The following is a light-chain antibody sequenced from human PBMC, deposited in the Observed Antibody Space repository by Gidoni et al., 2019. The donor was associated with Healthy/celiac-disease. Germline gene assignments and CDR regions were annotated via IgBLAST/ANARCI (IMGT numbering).Light chain of an antibody. CDR3: QQYNDWLT. CDR2: GAY. Sequence: PATLSGSPGERATHSVGASQTVRSNLAWYQRKPGQARRRLVYGAYSRATGIPARFSGSGSRTEFTLTISCLQSEDFAVYYCQQYNDWLTFGGGTQVEIK. J-gene: IGKJ4*01. CDR1: QTVRSN. V-gene: IGKV3-15*01.